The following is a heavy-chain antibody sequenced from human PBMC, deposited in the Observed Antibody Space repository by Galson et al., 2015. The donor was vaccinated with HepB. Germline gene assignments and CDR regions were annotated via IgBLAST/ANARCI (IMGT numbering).Heavy chain of an antibody. J-gene: IGHJ4*02. D-gene: IGHD4-23*01. V-gene: IGHV3-30*18. CDR1: GFTFSSYG. Sequence: SLRLSCAASGFTFSSYGMHWVRQAPGKGLEWVAVISYDGSNKYYADSVKGRFTISRDNSKNTLYLQMNSLRAEDTAVYYCAKDLFDGGNSGDYWGQGTLVTVSS. CDR3: AKDLFDGGNSGDY. CDR2: ISYDGSNK.